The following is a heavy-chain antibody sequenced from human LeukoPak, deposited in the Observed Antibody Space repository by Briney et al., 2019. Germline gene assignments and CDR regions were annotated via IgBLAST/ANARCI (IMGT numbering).Heavy chain of an antibody. CDR2: ISGSGGST. Sequence: GSLRLSCAASGFTFSSYAMSWVRQAPGKGLEWVSAISGSGGSTYYADSVKGRFTISRDNSKNTLYLQMNSLRAEDTAVYYCAKLFSYYDSSGYCDYWGQGTLVTVSS. CDR1: GFTFSSYA. V-gene: IGHV3-23*01. D-gene: IGHD3-22*01. CDR3: AKLFSYYDSSGYCDY. J-gene: IGHJ4*02.